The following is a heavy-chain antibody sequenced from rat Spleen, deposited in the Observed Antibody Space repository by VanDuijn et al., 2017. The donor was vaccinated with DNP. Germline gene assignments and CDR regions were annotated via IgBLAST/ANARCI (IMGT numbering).Heavy chain of an antibody. D-gene: IGHD1-2*01. Sequence: QVQLTESGPGLVQPSETLSLTCTVSGFSLTGYSVYWVRQPSGKGLEWMGRMRYNGDTSYNSALKSRPRISRDTSKSQVLLEMNSLQTEDTAMYFCARWHLYLSYFDYWGQGVMVTVSS. CDR1: GFSLTGYS. CDR3: ARWHLYLSYFDY. V-gene: IGHV2-8*01. CDR2: MRYNGDT. J-gene: IGHJ2*01.